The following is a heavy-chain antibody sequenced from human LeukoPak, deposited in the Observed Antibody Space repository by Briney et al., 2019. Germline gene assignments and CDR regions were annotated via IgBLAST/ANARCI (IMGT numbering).Heavy chain of an antibody. CDR1: GFTFDVYG. Sequence: GGSLRLSCAASGFTFDVYGMSWVRHAPGKGLEWISGINWNGAGISYGDSVKGRFTISRDNAKNSLYLQMNSLRDADTAFYYCARRISVAGGGTAFDMWGQGTMVTVSS. J-gene: IGHJ3*02. CDR2: INWNGAGI. D-gene: IGHD6-19*01. CDR3: ARRISVAGGGTAFDM. V-gene: IGHV3-20*04.